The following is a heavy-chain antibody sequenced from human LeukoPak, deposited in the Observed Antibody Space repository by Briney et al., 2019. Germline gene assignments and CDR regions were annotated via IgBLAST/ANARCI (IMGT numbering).Heavy chain of an antibody. Sequence: GGSLRLSCAASGFTFSSYAMHWVRQAPGKGLEGVAVISYDGSNKYYADSVKGRFTISRDNSKNTLYLQMNSLRAEDTAVYYCARDVGGYWGQGTLVTVSS. J-gene: IGHJ4*02. V-gene: IGHV3-30*04. CDR3: ARDVGGY. D-gene: IGHD3-16*01. CDR2: ISYDGSNK. CDR1: GFTFSSYA.